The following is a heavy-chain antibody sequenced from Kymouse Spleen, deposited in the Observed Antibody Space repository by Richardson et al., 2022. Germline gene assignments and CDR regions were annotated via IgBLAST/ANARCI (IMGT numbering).Heavy chain of an antibody. CDR3: ARTWSGWDYYGMDV. Sequence: QVQLQQWGAGLLKPSETLSLTCAVYGGSFSGYYWSWIRQPPGKGLEWIGEINHSGSTNYNPSLKSRVTISVDTSKNQFSLKLSSVTAADTAVYYCARTWSGWDYYGMDVWGQGTTVTVSS. D-gene: IGHD3-3*01. J-gene: IGHJ6*02. CDR2: INHSGST. V-gene: IGHV4-34*01. CDR1: GGSFSGYY.